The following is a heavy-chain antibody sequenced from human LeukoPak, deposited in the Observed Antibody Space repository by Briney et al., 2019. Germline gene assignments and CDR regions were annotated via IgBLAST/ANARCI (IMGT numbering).Heavy chain of an antibody. CDR3: ARDAISGSYGMDV. CDR2: IKSKTDGGTT. Sequence: GGSLRLSCAASGFTFSNAWMSWVRQAPGKGLEWVGRIKSKTDGGTTDYAAPVKGRFTISRDDSKNTLYLQMNSLKTEDTAVYYCARDAISGSYGMDVWGQGTTVTVSS. CDR1: GFTFSNAW. D-gene: IGHD3-10*01. J-gene: IGHJ6*02. V-gene: IGHV3-15*01.